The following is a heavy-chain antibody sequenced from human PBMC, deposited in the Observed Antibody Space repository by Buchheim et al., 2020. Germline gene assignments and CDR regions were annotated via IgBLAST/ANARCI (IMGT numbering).Heavy chain of an antibody. Sequence: QLVESGGGLVQPGGSLRLSCAASGFTVNNYSMTWVRQAPGKGLEWLATINKDGSQKYYVDSVKGRFTISRDNAKNSLFLQMNSLRGEDTAVYYCATHPKRRFDSWGQGTL. CDR2: INKDGSQK. CDR1: GFTVNNYS. CDR3: ATHPKRRFDS. V-gene: IGHV3-7*03. J-gene: IGHJ4*02.